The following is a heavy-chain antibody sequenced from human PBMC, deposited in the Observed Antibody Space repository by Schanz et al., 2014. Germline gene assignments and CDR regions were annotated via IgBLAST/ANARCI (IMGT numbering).Heavy chain of an antibody. J-gene: IGHJ4*02. CDR1: GFTFSSYG. D-gene: IGHD3-22*01. CDR2: VCYDGSKK. V-gene: IGHV3-33*06. CDR3: AKSYDTSGYSGFDY. Sequence: LVESGGGVVQPGRSLRLSCAASGFTFSSYGMHWVRQVPGKGLEWVAVVCYDGSKKYYADSVKGRFTTSRDTSKNTLYLQMTSLTTEDTAVYFCAKSYDTSGYSGFDYWGQGTLVTVSS.